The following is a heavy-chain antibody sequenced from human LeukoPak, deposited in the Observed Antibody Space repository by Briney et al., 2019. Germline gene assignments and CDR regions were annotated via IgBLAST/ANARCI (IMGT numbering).Heavy chain of an antibody. CDR3: ATLTVRGVINI. Sequence: GGSLRLSCAASGFTFSNTWMNWVRQAPGKGLEWVGRIQSKTDGGTTEYAAPVKGRFTISRDDSKTTLYLQMNSLKTEDTAVYYCATLTVRGVINIWGQGALVTVSS. J-gene: IGHJ4*02. CDR2: IQSKTDGGTT. V-gene: IGHV3-15*01. D-gene: IGHD3-10*01. CDR1: GFTFSNTW.